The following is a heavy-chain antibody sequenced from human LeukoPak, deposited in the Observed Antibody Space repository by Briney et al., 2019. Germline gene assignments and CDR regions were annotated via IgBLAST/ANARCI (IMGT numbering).Heavy chain of an antibody. V-gene: IGHV3-23*01. CDR1: GSTFSSYA. CDR2: VSGSGGST. D-gene: IGHD6-19*01. Sequence: GGSLRLSCAASGSTFSSYAMSWVRQAPGKGLEWVSAVSGSGGSTYYADSVKGRFTISRDNSKNTLYLQMNSLRADDTAVYYCAKTAEQWLAGGDYFDYWGQGTLVTVSS. J-gene: IGHJ4*02. CDR3: AKTAEQWLAGGDYFDY.